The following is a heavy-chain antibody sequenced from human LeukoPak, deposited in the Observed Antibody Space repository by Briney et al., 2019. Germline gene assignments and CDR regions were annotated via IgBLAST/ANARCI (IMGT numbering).Heavy chain of an antibody. Sequence: ASVKVSRKASGYTFTSYDINWVRQATGQGLEWMGIINPSGGSTSYAQKFQGRVTMTRDTSTSTVYMELSSLRSEDTAVYYCARDLAVAGTENYYYYMDVWGKGTTVTISS. CDR2: INPSGGST. CDR3: ARDLAVAGTENYYYYMDV. CDR1: GYTFTSYD. V-gene: IGHV1-46*01. D-gene: IGHD6-19*01. J-gene: IGHJ6*03.